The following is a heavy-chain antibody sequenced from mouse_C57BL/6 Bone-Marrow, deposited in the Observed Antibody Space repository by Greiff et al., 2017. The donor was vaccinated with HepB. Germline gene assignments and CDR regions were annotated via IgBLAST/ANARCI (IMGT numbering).Heavy chain of an antibody. CDR1: GYTFTSYG. J-gene: IGHJ2*01. V-gene: IGHV1-81*01. CDR2: IYPRSGNT. Sequence: VQRVESGAELARPGASVKLSCKASGYTFTSYGISWVKQRTGQGLEWIGEIYPRSGNTYYNEKFKGKATLTADKSSSTAYMELRSLTSEDSAVYFCARGGTGFFDYWGQGTTLTVSS. D-gene: IGHD4-1*01. CDR3: ARGGTGFFDY.